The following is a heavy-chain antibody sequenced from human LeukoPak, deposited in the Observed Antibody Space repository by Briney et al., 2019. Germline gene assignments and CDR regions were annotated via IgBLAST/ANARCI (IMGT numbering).Heavy chain of an antibody. J-gene: IGHJ4*02. D-gene: IGHD1-26*01. V-gene: IGHV1-2*02. Sequence: GASVKVSCKASGYTFTGYYIHWVRQAPGQELESVGWIHPNSGGTNYAQKFLGRVTMTRDTSITTSYMELNRLTSDDTAVYFCARQMSGSAAPADYWGQGTLVTVSS. CDR3: ARQMSGSAAPADY. CDR1: GYTFTGYY. CDR2: IHPNSGGT.